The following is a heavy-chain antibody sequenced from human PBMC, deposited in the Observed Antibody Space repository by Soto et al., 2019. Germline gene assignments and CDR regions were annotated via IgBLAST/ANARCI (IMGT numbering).Heavy chain of an antibody. D-gene: IGHD1-26*01. CDR3: VGEKVGTTGIDF. CDR2: MNPNSGNT. Sequence: QAQLVQSGAEVKKPGASVKVSCKASGYTFTGYDINWVRQATGQGLEWMGWMNPNSGNTGYAQNSQGRADMTRDNSITPAYLELPSLRDDDSAVHYCVGEKVGTTGIDFWGQGTLVTVSS. CDR1: GYTFTGYD. V-gene: IGHV1-8*01. J-gene: IGHJ4*02.